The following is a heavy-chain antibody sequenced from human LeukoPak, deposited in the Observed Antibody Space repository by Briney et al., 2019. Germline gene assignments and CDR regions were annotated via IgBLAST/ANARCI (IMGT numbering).Heavy chain of an antibody. J-gene: IGHJ4*02. CDR1: GFAFGNHW. CDR3: ALSVYGSGSYHVFDY. CDR2: IKRDGSDE. Sequence: GGSLRLSCAASGFAFGNHWMSWVRQAPGRGLEWVATIKRDGSDEYYVDSVKGRFTISRDNAEESLYLQLKSLRDDDTAVYYCALSVYGSGSYHVFDYWGQGTLVTVSS. D-gene: IGHD3-10*01. V-gene: IGHV3-7*01.